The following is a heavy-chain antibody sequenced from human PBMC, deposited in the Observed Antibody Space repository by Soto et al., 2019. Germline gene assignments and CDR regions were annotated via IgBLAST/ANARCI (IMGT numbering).Heavy chain of an antibody. CDR1: GGSISSGGYS. D-gene: IGHD3-22*01. CDR2: IYHSGGT. Sequence: ASETLSLTCAVSGGSISSGGYSWSWIRQPPGKGLEWIGYIYHSGGTSYSPSLKSRVTMSVDTSKNQFSLHLTSVTAADTAVYYCARGIRPITMMVGFDPWGQGALVTVSS. CDR3: ARGIRPITMMVGFDP. J-gene: IGHJ5*02. V-gene: IGHV4-30-2*01.